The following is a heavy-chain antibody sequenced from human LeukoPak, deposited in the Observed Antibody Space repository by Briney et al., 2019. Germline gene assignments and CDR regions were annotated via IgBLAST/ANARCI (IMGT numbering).Heavy chain of an antibody. V-gene: IGHV1-69*13. CDR2: IIPIFGTT. CDR1: GYTFTSYG. CDR3: ASGVNYYDSEDIAFDI. D-gene: IGHD3-22*01. Sequence: ASVKVSCKASGYTFTSYGISWVRRAPGQGLEWMGGIIPIFGTTNYAQKFQGRVTITADESTSTAYMELSSLRSEDTAVYYCASGVNYYDSEDIAFDIWGQGTMVTVSS. J-gene: IGHJ3*02.